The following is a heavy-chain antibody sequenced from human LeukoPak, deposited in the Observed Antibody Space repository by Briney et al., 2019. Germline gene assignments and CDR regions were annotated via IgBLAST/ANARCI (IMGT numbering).Heavy chain of an antibody. CDR2: TYYRSKWYN. J-gene: IGHJ4*02. D-gene: IGHD6-19*01. CDR3: ARDVYSSGRAFDY. CDR1: GDSVSSNSAA. Sequence: SQTLSLTCAISGDSVSSNSAAWNWIRQSPPRGLEWLGRTYYRSKWYNDYAVSVKSRITINPDTSKNQFSLQLNSVTPEDTAVYYCARDVYSSGRAFDYWGQGTLVTVSS. V-gene: IGHV6-1*01.